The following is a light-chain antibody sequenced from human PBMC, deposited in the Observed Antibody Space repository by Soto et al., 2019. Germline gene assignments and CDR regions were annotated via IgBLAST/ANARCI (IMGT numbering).Light chain of an antibody. CDR1: QSVSSSY. V-gene: IGKV3D-20*02. J-gene: IGKJ5*01. CDR3: QQRSNWRIT. Sequence: EIVLTQSPGTMSLSPGERATLSCRASQSVSSSYLAWYQQKPGQAPRLLIYRASSRATGIPDRFSGSGSGTDFTLTISRLEPEDFAVYYCQQRSNWRITFGQGTRLEIK. CDR2: RAS.